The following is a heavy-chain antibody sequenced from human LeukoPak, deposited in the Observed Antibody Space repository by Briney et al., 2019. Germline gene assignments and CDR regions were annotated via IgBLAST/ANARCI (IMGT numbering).Heavy chain of an antibody. Sequence: ASVKVSCKASGYTFTGYYMHWVRQAPGQGLEWMGWINPNSGGTNYAQKFQGRVTMTRDTSINTAYMELSRLRSDDTAVYYCAILYYYDSSGYCEGFDYFDYWGQGTLVTVSS. D-gene: IGHD3-22*01. CDR3: AILYYYDSSGYCEGFDYFDY. V-gene: IGHV1-2*02. J-gene: IGHJ4*02. CDR2: INPNSGGT. CDR1: GYTFTGYY.